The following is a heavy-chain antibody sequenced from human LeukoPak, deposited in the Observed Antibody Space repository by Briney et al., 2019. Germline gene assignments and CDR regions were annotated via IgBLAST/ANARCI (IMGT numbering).Heavy chain of an antibody. D-gene: IGHD3-16*02. CDR2: IIPIFGTA. CDR3: ARARSMFGGVIVYYFDY. J-gene: IGHJ4*02. V-gene: IGHV1-69*06. CDR1: GGTFSSYA. Sequence: GASVKVSCKASGGTFSSYAISWVRQAPGQGLEWMGGIIPIFGTANYAQKFQGRVTITADKSTSTAYMELSSLRSEDTAVYYCARARSMFGGVIVYYFDYWGQGTLVTVSS.